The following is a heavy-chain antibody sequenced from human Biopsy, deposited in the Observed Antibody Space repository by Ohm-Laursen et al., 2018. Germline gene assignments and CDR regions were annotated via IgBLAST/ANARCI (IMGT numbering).Heavy chain of an antibody. Sequence: SVKVSCKASGYTFNDYFIHWVRQSPGQGLEWMGWVHPNSGATNSAEKFRDRVTLTRDTSIGAVYIELRRLKSDDAAVYYCARDRMTDVFGGPTRTDVFDSWGQGTPVTVSS. D-gene: IGHD3-10*01. CDR2: VHPNSGAT. V-gene: IGHV1-2*02. J-gene: IGHJ4*02. CDR3: ARDRMTDVFGGPTRTDVFDS. CDR1: GYTFNDYF.